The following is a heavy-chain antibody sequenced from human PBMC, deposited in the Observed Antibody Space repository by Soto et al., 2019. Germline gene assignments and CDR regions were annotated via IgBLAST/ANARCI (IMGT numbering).Heavy chain of an antibody. CDR2: INNDGSTT. D-gene: IGHD1-26*01. CDR1: GFTFSSYW. CDR3: VRDRAFFDTTDY. V-gene: IGHV3-74*01. J-gene: IGHJ4*01. Sequence: GGSLRLSCAASGFTFSSYWMHWVRQVPGKGLVWISRINNDGSTTNYADSVKGRFTISRDNANNTLYLQMNSLRAEDTAMYYCVRDRAFFDTTDYWGHGTLVTVSS.